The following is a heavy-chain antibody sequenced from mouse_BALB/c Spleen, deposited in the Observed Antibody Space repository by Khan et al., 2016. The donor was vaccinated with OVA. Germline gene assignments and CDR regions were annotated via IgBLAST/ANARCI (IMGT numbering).Heavy chain of an antibody. V-gene: IGHV5-17*02. D-gene: IGHD2-12*01. Sequence: EVQVVESGGGLVQPGGSRKLSCAASGFTFSSFGMHWVRQAPEKGLEWVAYISSGSTTIYYADTVKGRFTISRDNPKNTLFLQMTSLRSEDTDMYYCARGYSGTMDYWGQGTSVTVSS. CDR1: GFTFSSFG. CDR3: ARGYSGTMDY. J-gene: IGHJ4*01. CDR2: ISSGSTTI.